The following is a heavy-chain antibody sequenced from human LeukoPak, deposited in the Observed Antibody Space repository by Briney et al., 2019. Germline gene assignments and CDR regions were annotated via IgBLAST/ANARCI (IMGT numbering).Heavy chain of an antibody. J-gene: IGHJ3*02. V-gene: IGHV1-18*01. CDR3: ARQSMTGNERGDDAFDI. CDR1: GYTFSRYG. D-gene: IGHD3-9*01. Sequence: ASVKVSCKASGYTFSRYGISWVRQAPGQGLEWMGWISAHNGNTNYAQKFQGRVAMTTDTSTSTDYMELRSLRSDDTAVYYCARQSMTGNERGDDAFDIWGQGTMVTVSS. CDR2: ISAHNGNT.